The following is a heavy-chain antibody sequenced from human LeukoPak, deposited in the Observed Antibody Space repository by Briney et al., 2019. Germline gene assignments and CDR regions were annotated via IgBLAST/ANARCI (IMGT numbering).Heavy chain of an antibody. D-gene: IGHD2-2*01. V-gene: IGHV4-34*01. CDR1: GGPFSGYY. CDR3: ARYQKDIVVVPASAWFDP. CDR2: INHSGST. J-gene: IGHJ5*02. Sequence: SETLSLTCAVYGGPFSGYYWSWIRQPPGKGLEWIGEINHSGSTNYNPSLKSRVTISVDTSKNQFSLKLSSVTAADTAVYYCARYQKDIVVVPASAWFDPWGQGTLVTVSS.